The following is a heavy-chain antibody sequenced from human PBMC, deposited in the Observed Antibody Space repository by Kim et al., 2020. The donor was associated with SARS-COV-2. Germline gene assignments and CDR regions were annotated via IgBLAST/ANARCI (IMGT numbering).Heavy chain of an antibody. Sequence: VSVKSRITINPDTSKNQFSLQLNSVTPEYTAVYYCARDRRIAVAGTSLDYWGQGTLVTVSS. J-gene: IGHJ4*02. D-gene: IGHD6-19*01. V-gene: IGHV6-1*01. CDR3: ARDRRIAVAGTSLDY.